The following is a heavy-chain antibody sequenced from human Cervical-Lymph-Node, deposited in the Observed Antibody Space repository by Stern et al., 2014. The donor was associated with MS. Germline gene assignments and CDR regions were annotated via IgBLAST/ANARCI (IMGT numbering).Heavy chain of an antibody. CDR1: DYPFTDYY. J-gene: IGHJ4*01. CDR3: AAKGYPFLEY. CDR2: INPNTGGT. Sequence: QVQLVQSGAEVKKPGASVKVSCKASDYPFTDYYLHWVRQAPGQGLEWMGWINPNTGGTKSAKQFQGWVTMTRDTSISTAYMELRRLNPHDTAVYYCAAKGYPFLEYRGQGTLVTVSS. V-gene: IGHV1-2*04. D-gene: IGHD2-15*01.